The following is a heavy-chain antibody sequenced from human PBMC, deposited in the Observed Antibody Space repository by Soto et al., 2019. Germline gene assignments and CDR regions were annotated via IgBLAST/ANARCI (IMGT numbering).Heavy chain of an antibody. V-gene: IGHV1-2*04. D-gene: IGHD6-13*01. Sequence: GASVKVSCKASGYTFTGYYTHWVRQAPGQGLEWMGWINPNSGGTNYAQKFQGWVTMTRDTSISTAYMELSRLRSDDTAVYYCAREMGIAAAGTDYYYGMDVWGQGTTVTVSS. CDR3: AREMGIAAAGTDYYYGMDV. CDR1: GYTFTGYY. J-gene: IGHJ6*02. CDR2: INPNSGGT.